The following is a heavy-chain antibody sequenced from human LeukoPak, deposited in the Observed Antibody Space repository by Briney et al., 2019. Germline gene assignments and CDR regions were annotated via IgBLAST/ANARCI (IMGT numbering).Heavy chain of an antibody. CDR1: GFTFSSYN. Sequence: GGSLRLSCAASGFTFSSYNMSWVRQAPGKGLEWVSSTTSSSSYIYYADSVKGRFTISRDNAKNSLYLQMNSLRAEDTAVYYCARVRVDGSGSYYNFPSYFDYWGQGTLVTVSS. CDR2: TTSSSSYI. J-gene: IGHJ4*02. CDR3: ARVRVDGSGSYYNFPSYFDY. D-gene: IGHD3-10*01. V-gene: IGHV3-21*06.